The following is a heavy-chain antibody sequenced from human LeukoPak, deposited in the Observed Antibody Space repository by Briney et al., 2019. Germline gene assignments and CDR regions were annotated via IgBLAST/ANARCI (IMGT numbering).Heavy chain of an antibody. CDR3: ARGKYDFWSGYYQPYYYYYYMDV. Sequence: SETLSLTCTVSGGSISSYYWSWIRQPPGKGLEWLGYIYYSGSTNYNPSLKSRVTISVDTSKNQFSLKLSSVTAADTAVYYCARGKYDFWSGYYQPYYYYYYMDVWGKGTTVTVSS. CDR2: IYYSGST. CDR1: GGSISSYY. D-gene: IGHD3-3*01. V-gene: IGHV4-59*01. J-gene: IGHJ6*03.